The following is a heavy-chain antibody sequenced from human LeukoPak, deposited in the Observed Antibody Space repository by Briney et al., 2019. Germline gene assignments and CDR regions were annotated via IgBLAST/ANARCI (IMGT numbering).Heavy chain of an antibody. Sequence: GGSLRLSCAASGFTFDDYAMHWVRHAPGKGLERVSGISWNSGSIGYADSVKGRFTISRDNAKNSLYLQMNSLRAEDTALYYCAKSASSGGNYYYYIDVWGKGTTVTISS. CDR1: GFTFDDYA. V-gene: IGHV3-9*01. J-gene: IGHJ6*03. CDR2: ISWNSGSI. D-gene: IGHD2-8*02. CDR3: AKSASSGGNYYYYIDV.